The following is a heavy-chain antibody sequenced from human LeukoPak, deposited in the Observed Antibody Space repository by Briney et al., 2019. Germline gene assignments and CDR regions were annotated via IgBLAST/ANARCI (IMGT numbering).Heavy chain of an antibody. Sequence: GGSLRPSCAASGFTFSDYYMNWIRQAPGKGLEWVSYISNSGSTIYYADSVKGRFTISRDNAKNSLYLQMNSLRAEDTAVFYCVRGENDYWGQGTLVTVSS. V-gene: IGHV3-11*01. J-gene: IGHJ4*02. CDR3: VRGENDY. CDR1: GFTFSDYY. CDR2: ISNSGSTI.